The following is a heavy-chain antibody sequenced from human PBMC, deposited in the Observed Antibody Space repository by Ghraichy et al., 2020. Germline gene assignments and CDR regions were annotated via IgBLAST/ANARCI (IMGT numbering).Heavy chain of an antibody. CDR3: ATDKEGDTSAYYYV. CDR2: ITGSGGGT. CDR1: GFTFIDYV. V-gene: IGHV3-23*01. D-gene: IGHD3-22*01. Sequence: GGSLRLSCAASGFTFIDYVMNWVRQAPGKGLEWVSTITGSGGGTYYADSVKGRFTISRDNSKNTLYLQMNSLRAEDTAVFYCATDKEGDTSAYYYVGGQGTLVTVSS. J-gene: IGHJ4*02.